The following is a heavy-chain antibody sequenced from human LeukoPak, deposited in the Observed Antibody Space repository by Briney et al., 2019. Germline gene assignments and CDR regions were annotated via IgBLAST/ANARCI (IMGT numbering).Heavy chain of an antibody. CDR3: AKDMSSALYYYYGMDV. D-gene: IGHD3-22*01. CDR1: GFTSSSYG. V-gene: IGHV3-30*18. J-gene: IGHJ6*02. CDR2: ISYDGSNK. Sequence: GRSLRLSCAASGFTSSSYGMHWVRQAPGKGLEWVAVISYDGSNKYYADSVKGRFTISRDNSKNTLYLQMNSLRAEDTAVYYCAKDMSSALYYYYGMDVWGQGTTVTVSS.